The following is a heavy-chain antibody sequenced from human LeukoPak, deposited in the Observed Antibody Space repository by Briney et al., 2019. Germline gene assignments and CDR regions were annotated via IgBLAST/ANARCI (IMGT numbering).Heavy chain of an antibody. CDR1: GFSFSSYA. Sequence: PGGSLGLSCAASGFSFSSYAMSWVRQAPGKGLEWVSAISGSGGTTYYADSVKGRFTISRDNSKNTLYLQMNSLRAEDTAEYYCAKVAGYQPYYGMDVWGQETTVTVSS. J-gene: IGHJ6*02. D-gene: IGHD2-2*01. CDR2: ISGSGGTT. V-gene: IGHV3-23*01. CDR3: AKVAGYQPYYGMDV.